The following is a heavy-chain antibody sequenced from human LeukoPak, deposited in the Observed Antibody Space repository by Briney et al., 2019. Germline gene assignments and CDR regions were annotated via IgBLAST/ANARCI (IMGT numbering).Heavy chain of an antibody. CDR2: INHSGSA. CDR3: ARFSRYFDWLLSAFDI. Sequence: SETLSLTCAVYGGSLSGYYWSWIRQPPGRGLEWIGEINHSGSANYKPSLKSRVTISVDTSKTQFSLKLSSVTAADTAVYYCARFSRYFDWLLSAFDIWGQGTMVTVSS. D-gene: IGHD3-9*01. V-gene: IGHV4-34*01. J-gene: IGHJ3*02. CDR1: GGSLSGYY.